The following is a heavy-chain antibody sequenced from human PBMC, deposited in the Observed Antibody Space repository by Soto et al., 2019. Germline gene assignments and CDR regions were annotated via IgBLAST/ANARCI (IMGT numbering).Heavy chain of an antibody. Sequence: GGSLRLSCAASGFTFSNYAMSWVRQAPGKGLEWVSGISSAGGSTYYADSVRGRFTISRDNSKNTLFLQMNSLRDEDTAVYYCAIISWGAYDYKGVDHWGQGTLVTVSS. D-gene: IGHD5-12*01. V-gene: IGHV3-23*01. CDR1: GFTFSNYA. J-gene: IGHJ4*02. CDR3: AIISWGAYDYKGVDH. CDR2: ISSAGGST.